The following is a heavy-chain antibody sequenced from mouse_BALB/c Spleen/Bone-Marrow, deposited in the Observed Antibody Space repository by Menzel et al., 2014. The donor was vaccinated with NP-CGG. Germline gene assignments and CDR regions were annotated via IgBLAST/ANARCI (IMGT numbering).Heavy chain of an antibody. J-gene: IGHJ2*01. CDR2: IRNKANGYTT. D-gene: IGHD6-1*01. V-gene: IGHV7-3*02. CDR3: ARDYNGYFDF. Sequence: VKVVESGGGLVQPGGSLRLSCTTSGFTFTNYFMTWVRQPPGKALEWLGFIRNKANGYTTEYNPSVKGRFTISRDNSQGIFYLQMNTLRAEDSAIYYCARDYNGYFDFWGQGTTLTVSS. CDR1: GFTFTNYF.